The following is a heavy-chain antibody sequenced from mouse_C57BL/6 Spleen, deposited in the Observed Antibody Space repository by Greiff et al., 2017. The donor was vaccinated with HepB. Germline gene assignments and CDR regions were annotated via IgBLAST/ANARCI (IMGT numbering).Heavy chain of an antibody. Sequence: QVQLQQSGAELVRPGTSVKVSCKASGYAFTNYLIEWVKQRPGQGLEWIGVINPGSGGTKYNEKFKGKATLTADKSSSTAYMQLSSLTSEDSAVYFCARVDSSGYEDYWGQGTTLTVSS. CDR2: INPGSGGT. D-gene: IGHD3-2*02. CDR3: ARVDSSGYEDY. V-gene: IGHV1-54*01. J-gene: IGHJ2*01. CDR1: GYAFTNYL.